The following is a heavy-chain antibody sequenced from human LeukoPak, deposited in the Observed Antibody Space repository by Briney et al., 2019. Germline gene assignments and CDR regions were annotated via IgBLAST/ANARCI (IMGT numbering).Heavy chain of an antibody. Sequence: GGSLRLSCAASGFTFSSYGMSWVRQAPGKGLEWVSAISGSGGSTYYADSVKGRFTISRDNSKNTLYLQMNSLRAEDTAVYYCGKSGYSYGFISGYYMDVWGKGTTVTISS. CDR3: GKSGYSYGFISGYYMDV. D-gene: IGHD5-18*01. CDR1: GFTFSSYG. V-gene: IGHV3-23*01. J-gene: IGHJ6*03. CDR2: ISGSGGST.